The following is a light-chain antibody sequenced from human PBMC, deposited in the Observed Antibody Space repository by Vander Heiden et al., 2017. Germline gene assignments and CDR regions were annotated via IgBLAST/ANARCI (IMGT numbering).Light chain of an antibody. J-gene: IGKJ3*01. Sequence: AIQLTQSPSSLSASVGDRVTITCRASQGISSALAWYQQKPGKDPKLLIYDASSLESGVPSRFSGSGSGTDFTLTSSSLQPEDFATYYCQQFNSYLFTFGPGTKVDIK. CDR2: DAS. CDR1: QGISSA. CDR3: QQFNSYLFT. V-gene: IGKV1-13*02.